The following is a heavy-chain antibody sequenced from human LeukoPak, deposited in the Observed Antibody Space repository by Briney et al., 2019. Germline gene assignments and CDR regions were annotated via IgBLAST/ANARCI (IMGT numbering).Heavy chain of an antibody. J-gene: IGHJ4*02. CDR1: GFTFSSYA. Sequence: GTSLRLSCAASGFTFSSYAMHWVRQAPGKGLDWVSFISYDGSNKYDADSVKGRFTISRDNSKNTLYLQMNSLKTEDTAVYYCTRALRGDLDYWGQGTLVTVSS. CDR2: ISYDGSNK. D-gene: IGHD4-17*01. V-gene: IGHV3-30*04. CDR3: TRALRGDLDY.